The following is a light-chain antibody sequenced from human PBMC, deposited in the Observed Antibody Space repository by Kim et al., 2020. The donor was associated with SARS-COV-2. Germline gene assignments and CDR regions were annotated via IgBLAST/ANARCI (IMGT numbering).Light chain of an antibody. CDR2: GKN. J-gene: IGLJ2*01. V-gene: IGLV3-19*01. Sequence: LGQTVRITCQGDSLRSYYASWYQQKPGQAPVLVIYGKNNRPSGIPDRFSGSSSGNTASLTITGAQAEDEADYYCNSRDSSGNHLEFGGGTQLTV. CDR3: NSRDSSGNHLE. CDR1: SLRSYY.